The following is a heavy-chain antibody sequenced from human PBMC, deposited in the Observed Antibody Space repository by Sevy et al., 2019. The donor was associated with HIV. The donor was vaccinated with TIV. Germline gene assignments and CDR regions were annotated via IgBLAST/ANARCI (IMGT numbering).Heavy chain of an antibody. V-gene: IGHV4-38-2*01. D-gene: IGHD2-2*01. CDR1: GYSISSGYY. CDR3: ARADPIVVVPAAKGGWFDS. CDR2: IYHSGST. J-gene: IGHJ5*01. Sequence: SETLSLTCAVSGYSISSGYYWGWIRQPPGKGLEWIGSIYHSGSTYYNPSLKSRVTISVDTSKNQFSLKLSSVTAADTAVYYCARADPIVVVPAAKGGWFDSWGQGTLVTVSS.